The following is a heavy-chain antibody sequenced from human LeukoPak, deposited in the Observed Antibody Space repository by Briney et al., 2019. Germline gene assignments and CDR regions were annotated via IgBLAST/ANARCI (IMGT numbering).Heavy chain of an antibody. CDR3: ARDVAEQWLVPPQPYYYGMDV. CDR2: ISSSSSYI. V-gene: IGHV3-21*01. Sequence: GGSLRLSCAASGFTFSSYSMNWVRQAPGKGLEWVSSISSSSSYIYYADSVKGRFTISRDNAKNSLYLQMNSLRAEDTAVYYCARDVAEQWLVPPQPYYYGMDVWGQGTTVTVSS. J-gene: IGHJ6*02. CDR1: GFTFSSYS. D-gene: IGHD6-19*01.